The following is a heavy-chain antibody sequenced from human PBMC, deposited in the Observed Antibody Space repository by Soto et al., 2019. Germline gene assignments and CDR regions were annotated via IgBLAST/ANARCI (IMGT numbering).Heavy chain of an antibody. CDR1: GFTFSSYS. CDR2: ISSSSSTI. D-gene: IGHD2-8*01. J-gene: IGHJ4*02. V-gene: IGHV3-48*02. CDR3: ARDLRVLMVYAILDY. Sequence: GSLRLSCAASGFTFSSYSMNWVRQAPGKGLEWVSYISSSSSTIYYADSVKGRFTISRDNAKNSLYLQMNSLRDEDTAVYYCARDLRVLMVYAILDYWGQGTLVTV.